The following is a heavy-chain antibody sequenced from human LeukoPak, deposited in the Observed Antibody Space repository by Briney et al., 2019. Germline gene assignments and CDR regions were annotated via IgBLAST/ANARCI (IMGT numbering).Heavy chain of an antibody. Sequence: ASVTVSCKASGYTFTSYYMRWVRQAPGQGLEWMGIINPSGGSTSYAQKFQGRVTMTRDTSTSTVYMELSSLRSEDTAVYYCASERLFGVVTDAFDIWGQGTMVTVSS. J-gene: IGHJ3*02. CDR1: GYTFTSYY. CDR3: ASERLFGVVTDAFDI. CDR2: INPSGGST. V-gene: IGHV1-46*03. D-gene: IGHD3-3*01.